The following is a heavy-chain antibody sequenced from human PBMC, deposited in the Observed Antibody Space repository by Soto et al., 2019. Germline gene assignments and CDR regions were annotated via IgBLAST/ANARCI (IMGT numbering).Heavy chain of an antibody. CDR2: IWYDGSNK. J-gene: IGHJ4*02. CDR1: GFTFSSYG. CDR3: ARDYYDFWSGYYVRDY. V-gene: IGHV3-33*01. D-gene: IGHD3-3*01. Sequence: GGSLRLSCAASGFTFSSYGMHWVRQAPGKGLEWVAVIWYDGSNKYYADSVKGRFTISRDNSKNTLYLQMNSLRAEDTAVYYCARDYYDFWSGYYVRDYWGQGTLVTVSS.